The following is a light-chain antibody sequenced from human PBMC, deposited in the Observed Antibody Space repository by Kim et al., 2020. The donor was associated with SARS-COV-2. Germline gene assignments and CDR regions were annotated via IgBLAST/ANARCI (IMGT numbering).Light chain of an antibody. CDR3: SSYTSSSTYV. V-gene: IGLV2-18*02. Sequence: AVPTACTDNSSDVGSYNRVSWYQQPPGTAPKLMIYEVNNRPSGVPDRFSGSKSGNTASLTISGLQAEDEADYYCSSYTSSSTYVFGTGTKVTVL. J-gene: IGLJ1*01. CDR2: EVN. CDR1: SSDVGSYNR.